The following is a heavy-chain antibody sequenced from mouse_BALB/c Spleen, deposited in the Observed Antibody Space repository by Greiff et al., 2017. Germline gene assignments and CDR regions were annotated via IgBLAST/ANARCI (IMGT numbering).Heavy chain of an antibody. V-gene: IGHV3-8*02. D-gene: IGHD2-3*01. Sequence: EVQLLESGPSLVKPSQTLSLTCSVTGDSITSGYWNWIRKFPGNKLEYMGYISYSGSTYYNPSLKSRISITRDTSKNQYYLQLNSVTTEDTATYYCAREGWLLRGWYFDVWGAGTTVTVSS. J-gene: IGHJ1*01. CDR3: AREGWLLRGWYFDV. CDR2: ISYSGST. CDR1: GDSITSGY.